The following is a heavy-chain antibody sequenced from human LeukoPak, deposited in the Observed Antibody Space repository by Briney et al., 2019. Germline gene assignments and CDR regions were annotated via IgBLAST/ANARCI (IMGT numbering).Heavy chain of an antibody. V-gene: IGHV3-30-3*01. D-gene: IGHD3-10*01. CDR1: GFTFRTYA. CDR2: TSSDGNNK. CDR3: AKDHYGSFGMDV. J-gene: IGHJ6*02. Sequence: GRSLRLSCAASGFTFRTYAMHWVRQTPGKGLEWVAVTSSDGNNKHYADSVKGRFTISRDNSKNTLYLQMNSLRAEDTAVYYCAKDHYGSFGMDVWGQGTTVTVSS.